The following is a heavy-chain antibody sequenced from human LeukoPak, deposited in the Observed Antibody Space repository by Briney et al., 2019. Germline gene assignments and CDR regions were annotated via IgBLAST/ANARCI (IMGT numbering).Heavy chain of an antibody. V-gene: IGHV3-21*01. CDR2: ISSSSSYI. D-gene: IGHD7-27*01. CDR3: ARGNTGDRGDY. J-gene: IGHJ4*02. Sequence: GGSLRLSCAASGFTFSSYSMNWVRQAPGKGLEWVSSISSSSSYIYYADSVKGRFTISRDNAKNSLYLQMNSLRAEDAAVYYCARGNTGDRGDYWGQGTLVTVSS. CDR1: GFTFSSYS.